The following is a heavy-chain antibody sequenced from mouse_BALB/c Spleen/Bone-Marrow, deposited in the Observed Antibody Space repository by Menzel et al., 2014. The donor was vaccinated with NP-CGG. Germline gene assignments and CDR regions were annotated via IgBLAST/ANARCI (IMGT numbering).Heavy chain of an antibody. Sequence: EVKLVESGGGLVQPGGSLKLSCAASGFTFSNYGMSWVRQTPDNRLELVATINGNGGSTYYPDSVKGRFTISRDTAKNTLYLQMSSLKSEETAMYYCVRGNYGNYVDYFDFWGQGTTLTVSS. V-gene: IGHV5-6-3*01. D-gene: IGHD2-1*01. CDR2: INGNGGST. CDR1: GFTFSNYG. CDR3: VRGNYGNYVDYFDF. J-gene: IGHJ2*01.